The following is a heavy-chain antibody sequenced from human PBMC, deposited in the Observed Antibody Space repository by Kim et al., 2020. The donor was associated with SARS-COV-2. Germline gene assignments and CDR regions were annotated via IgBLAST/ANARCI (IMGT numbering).Heavy chain of an antibody. D-gene: IGHD3-22*01. CDR1: GGSVSSGSYY. CDR2: IYYSGSS. Sequence: SETLSLTCTVSGGSVSSGSYYWSWIRQPPGKGLEGIGYIYYSGSSNYNSSLKSRVTISVDTSKNQFTLKLSSVTAADTPVYYCARDRRLYYYVSSGYSFSHAFDIWGQGTMVTVSS. J-gene: IGHJ3*02. V-gene: IGHV4-61*01. CDR3: ARDRRLYYYVSSGYSFSHAFDI.